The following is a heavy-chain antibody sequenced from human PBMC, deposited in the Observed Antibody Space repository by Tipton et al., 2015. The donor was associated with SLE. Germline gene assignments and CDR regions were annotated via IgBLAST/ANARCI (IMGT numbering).Heavy chain of an antibody. CDR3: ARTSSDSYWGDYFDY. CDR1: GGSITSHY. CDR2: INHSGDT. Sequence: TLSLTCTVSGGSITSHYWNWIRQPPGKGLEWVGEINHSGDTNYNPSLKSRVTISLDASKNQFSLKLNSVTAADTAVYFCARTSSDSYWGDYFDYWGQGTLVTVSS. J-gene: IGHJ4*02. V-gene: IGHV4-34*01. D-gene: IGHD3-22*01.